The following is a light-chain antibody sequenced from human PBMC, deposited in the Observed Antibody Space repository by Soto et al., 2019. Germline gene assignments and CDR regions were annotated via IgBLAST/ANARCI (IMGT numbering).Light chain of an antibody. J-gene: IGLJ1*01. CDR3: CSYAGSSTYV. CDR1: SSDVGSYNL. CDR2: EGS. V-gene: IGLV2-23*01. Sequence: QSVLTQPASVSGSPGQSITISCAGTSSDVGSYNLVSWYQQHPGKAPKLMIYEGSKRPSGVSNRFSGPKSGNTASLTIPGLQAEDEADYYCCSYAGSSTYVFGTGTKVTVL.